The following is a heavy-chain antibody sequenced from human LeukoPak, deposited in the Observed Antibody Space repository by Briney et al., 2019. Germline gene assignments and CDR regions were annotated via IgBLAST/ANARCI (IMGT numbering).Heavy chain of an antibody. CDR1: GYTFTGYY. D-gene: IGHD2-2*01. CDR2: ISPNSGDT. Sequence: GASVKVSCKASGYTFTGYYMHWVRQAPGQGLERMGWISPNSGDTDIAQKFQGRVTMTRDTSIATSYMEVDSLTSDDTAVYYCARESACGTTNCLAPADWLDPWGQGTLVIVSS. CDR3: ARESACGTTNCLAPADWLDP. V-gene: IGHV1-2*02. J-gene: IGHJ5*02.